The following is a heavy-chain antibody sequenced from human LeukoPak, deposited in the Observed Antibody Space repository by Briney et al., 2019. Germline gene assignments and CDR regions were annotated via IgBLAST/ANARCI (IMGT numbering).Heavy chain of an antibody. CDR3: AKDLISHYYYDSSGYYLFDY. D-gene: IGHD3-22*01. CDR1: GFTFSSYA. V-gene: IGHV3-23*01. CDR2: ISGSGGST. Sequence: PGGSLRLSCAASGFTFSSYAMSWVRQAPGKGLEWVSAISGSGGSTYYADSVKGRFTISRDNSKNTLYLQMNSLRAEDTAVYYCAKDLISHYYYDSSGYYLFDYWGQGTLVTVSS. J-gene: IGHJ4*02.